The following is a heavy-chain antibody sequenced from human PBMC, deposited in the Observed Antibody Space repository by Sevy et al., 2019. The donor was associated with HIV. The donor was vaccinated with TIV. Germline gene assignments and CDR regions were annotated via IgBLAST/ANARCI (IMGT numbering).Heavy chain of an antibody. Sequence: GESLKISCAASGFTFSSYAMSWVRQAPGKGLEWVSAISGSGGSKYYADSVKGRFTISRDNSKNTLYLQMNSLRAEDTAVYYGAKDRCSSTSCYLGYWGQGTLVTVSS. CDR1: GFTFSSYA. V-gene: IGHV3-23*01. J-gene: IGHJ4*02. CDR2: ISGSGGSK. D-gene: IGHD2-2*01. CDR3: AKDRCSSTSCYLGY.